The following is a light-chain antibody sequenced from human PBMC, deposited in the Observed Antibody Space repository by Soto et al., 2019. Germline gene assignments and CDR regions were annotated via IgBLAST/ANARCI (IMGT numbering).Light chain of an antibody. CDR3: SSYTTSNTRQIV. V-gene: IGLV2-14*01. CDR2: DVN. CDR1: SSDVGGYTY. Sequence: QSALTPPASVSGSPGQAITISCTGTSSDVGGYTYVSWYQKQPGKTPKIKKYDVNKRPSGVSKRISGSKSGNTASLTNSGLQAEDEADYYCSSYTTSNTRQIVFGTGTKVTVL. J-gene: IGLJ1*01.